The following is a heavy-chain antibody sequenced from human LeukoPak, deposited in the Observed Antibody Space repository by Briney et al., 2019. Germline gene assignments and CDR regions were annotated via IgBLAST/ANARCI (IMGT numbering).Heavy chain of an antibody. J-gene: IGHJ4*02. V-gene: IGHV3-30-3*01. Sequence: PGGSLRLSCAASGFTFSSYAMHWVRQAPGKGLEWVAVISYDGSNKYYADSVKGRFTISRDNSKNTLYLQMNSLRAEDTAVYYCAREAIIQDYYDSSGSMSGGYDYWGQGTLVTVSS. D-gene: IGHD3-22*01. CDR2: ISYDGSNK. CDR3: AREAIIQDYYDSSGSMSGGYDY. CDR1: GFTFSSYA.